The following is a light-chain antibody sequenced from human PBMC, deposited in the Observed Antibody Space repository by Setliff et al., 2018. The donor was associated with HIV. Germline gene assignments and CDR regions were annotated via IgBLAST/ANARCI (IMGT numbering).Light chain of an antibody. V-gene: IGLV2-8*01. CDR3: SSYAGSNVYV. CDR2: EVT. CDR1: TSDVGGYNY. J-gene: IGLJ1*01. Sequence: ALTQPASVSGSPGQSITISCTGTTSDVGGYNYVSWYQQHPGKAPNLMIYEVTKRPSGVPDRFSGSKSGNPASLTVSGLQAEDEADYYCSSYAGSNVYVFGTGTKVTVL.